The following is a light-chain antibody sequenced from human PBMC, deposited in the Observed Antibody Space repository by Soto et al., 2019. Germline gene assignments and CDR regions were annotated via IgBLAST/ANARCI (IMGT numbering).Light chain of an antibody. CDR3: QQYGGSSWT. J-gene: IGKJ1*01. CDR2: GAS. V-gene: IGKV3-20*01. CDR1: QSVSSSY. Sequence: EIVLTQSPGTLSLSPGERATLSCRASQSVSSSYLAWYQQNPGQAPRLLIYGASSRATGIPDRFSGSGSGTDFTLTISRLEPEDFAVYYCQQYGGSSWTFGQGTKVDIK.